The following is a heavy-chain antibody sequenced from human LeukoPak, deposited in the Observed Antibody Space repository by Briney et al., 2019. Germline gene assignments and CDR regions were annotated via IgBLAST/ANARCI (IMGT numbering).Heavy chain of an antibody. Sequence: SETLSLTCTVSGGSISSSNYYWGWIRQPPGKGLEWIGSLYSSGNTYYNPSLKSRVTISVDSSKNQFSLKLSSVTAADTAVYYCASQYGDYKPIDYWGQGTLVTVSS. V-gene: IGHV4-39*07. D-gene: IGHD4-17*01. CDR3: ASQYGDYKPIDY. J-gene: IGHJ4*02. CDR1: GGSISSSNYY. CDR2: LYSSGNT.